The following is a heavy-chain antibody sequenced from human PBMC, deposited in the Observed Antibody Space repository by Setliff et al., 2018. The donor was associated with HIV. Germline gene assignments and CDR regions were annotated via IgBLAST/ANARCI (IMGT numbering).Heavy chain of an antibody. CDR2: IFYTGLT. CDR1: GASINSSDSY. V-gene: IGHV4-39*01. D-gene: IGHD4-17*01. CDR3: ARRSLTTVVTLAFDT. Sequence: SETLSLTCTVSGASINSSDSYWGWIRQPPGKGLEWIGSIFYTGLTYYNSSLKSRVTIFLDTSENQFSLKVTSVTAADAAVYYCARRSLTTVVTLAFDTWGQGTMVTVSS. J-gene: IGHJ3*02.